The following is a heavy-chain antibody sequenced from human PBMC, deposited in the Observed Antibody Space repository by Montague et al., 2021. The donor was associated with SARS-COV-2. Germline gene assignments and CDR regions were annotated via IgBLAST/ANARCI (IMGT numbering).Heavy chain of an antibody. CDR3: ARMAVAPRPGAYYGMDV. J-gene: IGHJ6*02. CDR2: TYYRSQWYN. D-gene: IGHD6-6*01. V-gene: IGHV6-1*01. Sequence: CAISGDSVSSNSAAWNWIRQSPSRGLEWLGRTYYRSQWYNDYAVSLKTRITITPDTSKNLFSLQLRSVTPDDTAVYYCARMAVAPRPGAYYGMDVWGQGTTVTVSS. CDR1: GDSVSSNSAA.